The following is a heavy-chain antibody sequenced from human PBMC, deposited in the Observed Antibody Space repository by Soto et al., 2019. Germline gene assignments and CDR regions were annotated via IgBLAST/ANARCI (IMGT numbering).Heavy chain of an antibody. CDR3: ARGGDQEDYNWFDP. Sequence: ASVTVSCKASGYTFTSYAMHWVRQAPGQGLEWMGWINPNSGGTNYAQKFQGWVTMTRDTSISTAYMELSRLRSDDTAVYYCARGGDQEDYNWFDPWGQGTLVTVSS. CDR2: INPNSGGT. D-gene: IGHD3-16*01. V-gene: IGHV1-2*04. CDR1: GYTFTSYA. J-gene: IGHJ5*02.